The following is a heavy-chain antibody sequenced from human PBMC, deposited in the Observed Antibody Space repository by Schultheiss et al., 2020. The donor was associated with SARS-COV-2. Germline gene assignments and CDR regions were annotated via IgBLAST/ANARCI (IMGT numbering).Heavy chain of an antibody. V-gene: IGHV1-2*02. Sequence: ASVKVSCKASGYTFTGYYMHWVRQAPGQGLEWMGWINPNSGGTNYAQKFQGRVTMTRDTSISTAYMELSSLRSEDTAVYYCARGLQYYYDSSGYQPNWFDPWGQGTLVTVSS. CDR3: ARGLQYYYDSSGYQPNWFDP. J-gene: IGHJ5*02. CDR1: GYTFTGYY. CDR2: INPNSGGT. D-gene: IGHD3-22*01.